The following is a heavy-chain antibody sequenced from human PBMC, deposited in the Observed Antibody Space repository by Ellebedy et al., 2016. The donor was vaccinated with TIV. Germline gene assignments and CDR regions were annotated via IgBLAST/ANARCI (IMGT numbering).Heavy chain of an antibody. J-gene: IGHJ4*02. V-gene: IGHV4-39*01. CDR3: ARHASYYDSSGYSGYYFDY. Sequence: MPGGSLRLSCTVSGGSISRSSYYWGWVRQPPGKGLEWIASIYYSGSTYYNPSLKSRLTISVDTSKNQFSLKLTSVTAADTAVYYCARHASYYDSSGYSGYYFDYWGQGTLVTVSS. CDR2: IYYSGST. D-gene: IGHD3-22*01. CDR1: GGSISRSSYY.